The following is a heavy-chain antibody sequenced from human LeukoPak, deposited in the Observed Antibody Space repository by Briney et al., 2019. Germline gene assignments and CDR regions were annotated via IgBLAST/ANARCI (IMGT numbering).Heavy chain of an antibody. J-gene: IGHJ2*01. CDR3: ARGRRYSGYDSRYFDL. CDR2: IYYSGSP. CDR1: GGSISSGDYY. V-gene: IGHV4-30-4*08. D-gene: IGHD5-12*01. Sequence: SETLSLTCTVSGGSISSGDYYWSWIRQPPGKGLELFGYIYYSGSPYYNPSLNSPFTISVATSKNQFSLKLSSVTAADKAVYYCARGRRYSGYDSRYFDLWGRGTMVTVSS.